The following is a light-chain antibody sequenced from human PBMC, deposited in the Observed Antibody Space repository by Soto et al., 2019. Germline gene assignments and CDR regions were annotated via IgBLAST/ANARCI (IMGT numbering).Light chain of an antibody. V-gene: IGLV4-69*01. CDR2: LNSDGSH. CDR1: SGHSSYA. Sequence: QSVLTQSPSASASLGAPVKLTCTLSSGHSSYAIAWHQQQPEKGPRYLMKLNSDGSHSKGDGIPDRFSGSSSGAVRYLTISSLQSEDEADYYCQTWGTGIQVFGGGTKLTVL. J-gene: IGLJ3*02. CDR3: QTWGTGIQV.